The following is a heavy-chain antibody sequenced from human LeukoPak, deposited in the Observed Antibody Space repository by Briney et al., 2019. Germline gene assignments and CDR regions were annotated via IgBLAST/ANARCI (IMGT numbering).Heavy chain of an antibody. V-gene: IGHV3-53*01. CDR1: GFTVSSNY. CDR3: ARVSYYYDSSGYTNDY. Sequence: PRGSLRLSCAASGFTVSSNYMSWVRQAPGKGLEWVSVIYSGGSTYYADSVKGRFTISRDNSKNTLYLQMNSLRAEDTAMYYCARVSYYYDSSGYTNDYWGQGTLVTVSS. CDR2: IYSGGST. D-gene: IGHD3-22*01. J-gene: IGHJ4*02.